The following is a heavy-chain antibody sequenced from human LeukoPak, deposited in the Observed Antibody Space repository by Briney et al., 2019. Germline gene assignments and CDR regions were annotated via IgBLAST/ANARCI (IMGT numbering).Heavy chain of an antibody. V-gene: IGHV1-2*06. CDR3: ARTKPPCTSCLLLDY. D-gene: IGHD2-2*01. J-gene: IGHJ4*02. Sequence: GASVKVSCKASGYTFTGYYMHWVRQAPGQGLEWMGRINPNSGGTNYAQKFQGLVTMSRDTSITTAYMELNRLISDDTAVYYCARTKPPCTSCLLLDYWGQGTLVTVSS. CDR2: INPNSGGT. CDR1: GYTFTGYY.